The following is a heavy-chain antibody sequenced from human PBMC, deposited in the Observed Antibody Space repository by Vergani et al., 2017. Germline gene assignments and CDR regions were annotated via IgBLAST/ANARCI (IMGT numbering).Heavy chain of an antibody. CDR2: INPNSGGT. D-gene: IGHD3-22*01. V-gene: IGHV1-2*02. J-gene: IGHJ4*02. CDR3: ARDQRSTYYYDSSGYYTY. Sequence: VHLVESGGVVVQSGGSLRLSCAASGFTLSDFVMHWVRQAPGQGLEWMGWINPNSGGTNYAQKFQGRVTMTRDTSISTAYMELSRLRSDDTAVYYCARDQRSTYYYDSSGYYTYWGQGTLVTVSS. CDR1: GFTLSDFV.